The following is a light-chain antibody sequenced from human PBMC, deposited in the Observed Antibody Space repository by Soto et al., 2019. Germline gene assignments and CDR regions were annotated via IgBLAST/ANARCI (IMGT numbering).Light chain of an antibody. V-gene: IGLV7-46*01. J-gene: IGLJ1*01. CDR3: LLSYNGPYV. Sequence: QTVVTQEPSLTVSPGGTVTLTCGSSTGAVTSGHYPYWFQQKPGQAPRTLIYDTSNKHSWTPARFSGSLLGDKAALTLSGAQPEDGAEYYCLLSYNGPYVFGTGTKLTVL. CDR1: TGAVTSGHY. CDR2: DTS.